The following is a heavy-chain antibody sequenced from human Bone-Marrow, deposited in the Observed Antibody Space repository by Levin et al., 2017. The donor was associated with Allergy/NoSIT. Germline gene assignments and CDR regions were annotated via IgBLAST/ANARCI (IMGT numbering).Heavy chain of an antibody. Sequence: SETLSLTCAVYGGSFSGYYWSWIRQPPGKGLEWIGEINHSGSTNYNPSLKSRVTISVDTSKNQFSLKLSSVTAADTAVYYCARAAAYYDILTGYYKGIGAFDSWGQGTMVTVSS. CDR1: GGSFSGYY. CDR3: ARAAAYYDILTGYYKGIGAFDS. V-gene: IGHV4-34*01. J-gene: IGHJ3*02. CDR2: INHSGST. D-gene: IGHD3-9*01.